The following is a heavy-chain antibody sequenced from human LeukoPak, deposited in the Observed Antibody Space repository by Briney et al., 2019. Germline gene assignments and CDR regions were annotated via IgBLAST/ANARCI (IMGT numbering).Heavy chain of an antibody. CDR2: IYYSGST. J-gene: IGHJ4*02. Sequence: SETLSLTCAVYGGSFSGYYWSWIRQPPGKGLEWIGSIYYSGSTYYNPSLKSRVTISVDTSKNQFSLKLSSVTAADTAVYYCARIGLRANFDYWGQGTLVTVSS. CDR3: ARIGLRANFDY. D-gene: IGHD3-3*01. V-gene: IGHV4-34*01. CDR1: GGSFSGYY.